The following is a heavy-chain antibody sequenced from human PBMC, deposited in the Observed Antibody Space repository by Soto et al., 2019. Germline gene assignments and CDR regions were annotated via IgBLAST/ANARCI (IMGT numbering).Heavy chain of an antibody. D-gene: IGHD3-10*01. CDR1: SGSISSSNW. CDR3: ARDRPYGSGRTFDY. J-gene: IGHJ4*02. Sequence: SETLSLTCAVSSGSISSSNWWSWVRQPPGKGLEWIGEIYHSGSTNYNPSLKSRVTISVDKSKNQFSLKLSSVTAADTAVYYCARDRPYGSGRTFDYWGQGTLVTVSS. V-gene: IGHV4-4*02. CDR2: IYHSGST.